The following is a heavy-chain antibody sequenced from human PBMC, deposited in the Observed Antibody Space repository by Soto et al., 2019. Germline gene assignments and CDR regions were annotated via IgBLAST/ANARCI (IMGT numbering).Heavy chain of an antibody. V-gene: IGHV4-30-4*01. CDR3: ARVPYYYDSSGYSSFDY. CDR1: GGSISSGDYN. CDR2: IYYSGST. D-gene: IGHD3-22*01. J-gene: IGHJ4*02. Sequence: PSETLSLTCTVSGGSISSGDYNWSWIRQPPGKGLEWIGYIYYSGSTYYNPSLKSRVTISVDTSKNQFSLKLSSVTAADTAVYYCARVPYYYDSSGYSSFDYWGQGTLVTVSS.